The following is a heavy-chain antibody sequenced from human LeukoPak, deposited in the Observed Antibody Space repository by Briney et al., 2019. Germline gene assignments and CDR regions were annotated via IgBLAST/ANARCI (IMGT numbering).Heavy chain of an antibody. J-gene: IGHJ4*02. V-gene: IGHV4-34*01. CDR3: PRGYSGSLSGYYLDY. CDR1: GGSFRGYY. CDR2: INHSGRT. Sequence: EPSETLSLTCAVYGGSFRGYYWSWIRQPPGKGLEWIGEINHSGRTNYNPSLKSRVTTSVDTSKNQISLKLRSVTAADTAVYYCPRGYSGSLSGYYLDYWGQGSLVTVSS. D-gene: IGHD1-26*01.